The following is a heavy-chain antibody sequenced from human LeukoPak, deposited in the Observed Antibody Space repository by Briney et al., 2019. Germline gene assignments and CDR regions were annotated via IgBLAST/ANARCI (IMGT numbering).Heavy chain of an antibody. CDR1: GFTFSSYA. V-gene: IGHV3-23*01. CDR3: AKPFYDIFDYFDY. D-gene: IGHD3-9*01. CDR2: ISGSGGST. J-gene: IGHJ4*02. Sequence: GGSLRLSCAASGFTFSSYAMSWVRQAPGRGLEWVSAISGSGGSTYYADSVKGRFTISRDNSKNTLYLQMNSLRAEDTAVYYCAKPFYDIFDYFDYWGQGTLVTVSS.